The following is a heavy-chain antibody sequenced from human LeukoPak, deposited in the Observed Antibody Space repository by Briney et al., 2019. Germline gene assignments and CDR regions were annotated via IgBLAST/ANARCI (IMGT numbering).Heavy chain of an antibody. Sequence: TGGSLRLSCAASGFTFSSYAMSWVRQAPGKGLEWVSVIYSGGSTYYADSVKGRFTISRDNSKNTLYLQMNSLRAEDTAVYYCARDPPAGYYGSGSWRAFDIWGQGTMVTVSS. V-gene: IGHV3-66*01. CDR1: GFTFSSYA. CDR3: ARDPPAGYYGSGSWRAFDI. CDR2: IYSGGST. D-gene: IGHD3-10*01. J-gene: IGHJ3*02.